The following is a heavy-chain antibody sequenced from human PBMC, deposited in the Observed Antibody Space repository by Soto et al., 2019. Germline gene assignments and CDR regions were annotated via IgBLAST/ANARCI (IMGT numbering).Heavy chain of an antibody. CDR3: ARATTVTTYSYYYYGMDV. J-gene: IGHJ6*02. Sequence: QVQLVQSGAEVKKHGSSVKVSCKASGGTFSSYAISWVRQAPGQGLEWMGGIIPIFGTANYAQKFQGRVTITADESTSTAYMELSSLRSEDTAVYYCARATTVTTYSYYYYGMDVWGQGTTVTVSS. CDR1: GGTFSSYA. CDR2: IIPIFGTA. V-gene: IGHV1-69*01. D-gene: IGHD4-4*01.